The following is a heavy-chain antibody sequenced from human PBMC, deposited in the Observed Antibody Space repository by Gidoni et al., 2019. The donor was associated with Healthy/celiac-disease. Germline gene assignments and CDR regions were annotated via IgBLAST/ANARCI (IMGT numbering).Heavy chain of an antibody. CDR1: GGSISSSNW. D-gene: IGHD6-13*01. CDR3: ASWGRGSSWYVDY. Sequence: QVQLQASGPGLVKPSGTLSLTCAVSGGSISSSNWWSWVRQPPGKGLEWMGEIYHSGSTNYNPSLKSRVTISVDKSKNQFSLKLSSVTAADTAVYYCASWGRGSSWYVDYWGQGTLVTVSS. CDR2: IYHSGST. J-gene: IGHJ4*02. V-gene: IGHV4-4*02.